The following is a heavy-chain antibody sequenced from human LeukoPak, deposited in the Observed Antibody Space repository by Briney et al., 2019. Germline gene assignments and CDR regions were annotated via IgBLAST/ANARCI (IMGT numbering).Heavy chain of an antibody. CDR2: ISSSSSYI. D-gene: IGHD2-15*01. V-gene: IGHV3-21*01. CDR3: ARDAAFYCSGGSCYSDYFDY. Sequence: PGGSLRLSCAASGFTFSSYSMNWVRQAPGKGLEWVSSISSSSSYIYYADSVKGRFTISRDNAKNSLYLQINSLRAEDTAVYYCARDAAFYCSGGSCYSDYFDYWGQGTLVTVSS. J-gene: IGHJ4*02. CDR1: GFTFSSYS.